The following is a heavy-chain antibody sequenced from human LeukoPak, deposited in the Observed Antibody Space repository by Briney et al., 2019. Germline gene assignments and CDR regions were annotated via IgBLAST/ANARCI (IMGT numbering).Heavy chain of an antibody. V-gene: IGHV1-69*05. CDR1: GGTFSSYT. CDR3: ARDHGSGSYYNGDGY. J-gene: IGHJ4*02. D-gene: IGHD3-10*01. CDR2: IIPIFGTA. Sequence: SVKVSXKASGGTFSSYTISWVRQAPGQGLEWMGRIIPIFGTANYAQKFQGRVTITTDESTSTAYMELSSLRSEDTAVYYCARDHGSGSYYNGDGYWGQGTLVTVSS.